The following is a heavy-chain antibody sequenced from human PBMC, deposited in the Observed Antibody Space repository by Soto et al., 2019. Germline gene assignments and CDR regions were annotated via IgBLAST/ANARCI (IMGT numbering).Heavy chain of an antibody. V-gene: IGHV1-46*01. CDR3: AREKWLVRRNDPFDI. Sequence: QVQLVQSGAEVKKPGASVKVSCKASGYTFINYYMHWVRQAPGQGLEWMGIINPNGGSTTYAQKFQGRVTLTRDTSTKTVNRELSSLRSEDTAVYYCAREKWLVRRNDPFDIWGQGTMVTVSS. CDR2: INPNGGST. D-gene: IGHD6-19*01. J-gene: IGHJ3*02. CDR1: GYTFINYY.